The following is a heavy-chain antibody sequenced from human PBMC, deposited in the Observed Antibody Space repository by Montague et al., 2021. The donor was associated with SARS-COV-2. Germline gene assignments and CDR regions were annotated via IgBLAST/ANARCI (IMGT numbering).Heavy chain of an antibody. V-gene: IGHV4-39*07. CDR3: ARDGSWGFEILIGRRHYYCCMDV. CDR1: GGSISSSSYY. CDR2: IYYSGSI. Sequence: SETLSLTCTVSGGSISSSSYYWGWIRQPPGKGLEWIGSIYYSGSIYYNPSLKSRVTISVDTSKNQFSLKLSSVTAADTAVYYCARDGSWGFEILIGRRHYYCCMDVWGQGTTVTVSS. J-gene: IGHJ6*02. D-gene: IGHD3-9*01.